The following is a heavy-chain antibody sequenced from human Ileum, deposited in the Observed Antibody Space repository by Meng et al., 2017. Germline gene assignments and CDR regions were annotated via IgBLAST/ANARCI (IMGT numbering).Heavy chain of an antibody. V-gene: IGHV4-61*01. J-gene: IGHJ4*02. CDR3: ATGSFSSDLPFDY. CDR2: IYFSGGT. Sequence: QLQRQASGPGLVRPSETLPLTCTVSGGSVSSDTYFWSCIRQPPGKVLEWIGYIYFSGGTYYNPSLKSRVTISRDTSKKQFSLNLSSATAADTAVYYCATGSFSSDLPFDYWGQGTLVTVSS. CDR1: GGSVSSDTYF. D-gene: IGHD3-3*01.